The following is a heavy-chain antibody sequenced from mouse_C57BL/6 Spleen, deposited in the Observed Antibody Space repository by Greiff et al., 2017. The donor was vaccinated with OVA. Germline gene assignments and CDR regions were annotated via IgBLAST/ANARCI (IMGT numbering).Heavy chain of an antibody. J-gene: IGHJ3*01. D-gene: IGHD1-1*01. CDR3: ASDYYGSSPPWFAY. CDR1: GYAFSSSW. CDR2: IYPGDGDT. Sequence: VQLQQSGPELVKPGASVKISCKASGYAFSSSWMNWVKQRPGKGLEWIGRIYPGDGDTNYNGKFKGKATLTADKSSSTAYMQLSSLTSEDSAVYFCASDYYGSSPPWFAYWGQGTLVTVSA. V-gene: IGHV1-82*01.